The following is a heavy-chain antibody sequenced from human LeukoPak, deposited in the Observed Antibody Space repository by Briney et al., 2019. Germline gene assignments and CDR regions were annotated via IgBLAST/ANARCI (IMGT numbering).Heavy chain of an antibody. CDR2: MNPNTGRT. V-gene: IGHV1-8*01. D-gene: IGHD2/OR15-2a*01. CDR3: ARLSQTPEYYSIGGSYKIGY. Sequence: GASVKVSRKASRYTFTSYDINWVREAAGQGLEWMGWMNPNTGRTGFAQKFQDRLTMTRDTSISTAYLELSSLRSEDTAIYYSARLSQTPEYYSIGGSYKIGYWGQGTPVTVSS. CDR1: RYTFTSYD. J-gene: IGHJ4*02.